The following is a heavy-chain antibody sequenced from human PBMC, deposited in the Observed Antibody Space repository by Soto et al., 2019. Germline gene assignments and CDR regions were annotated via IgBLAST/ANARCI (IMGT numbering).Heavy chain of an antibody. CDR3: AKDGPFVTMVRGVINFDY. D-gene: IGHD3-10*01. J-gene: IGHJ4*02. CDR2: ISGSGGST. Sequence: GGSLRLSCAASGFTFSSYAMSWVRQAPGKGLEWVSAISGSGGSTYYADPVKGRFTISRDNSKNTLYLQMNSLRAEDTAVYYCAKDGPFVTMVRGVINFDYWGQGTLVTVSS. CDR1: GFTFSSYA. V-gene: IGHV3-23*01.